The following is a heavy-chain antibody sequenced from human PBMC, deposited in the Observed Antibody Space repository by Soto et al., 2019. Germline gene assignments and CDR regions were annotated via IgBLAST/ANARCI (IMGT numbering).Heavy chain of an antibody. D-gene: IGHD1-26*01. J-gene: IGHJ4*01. Sequence: GGSLRLSCAASGFTFSSSAMTWVRQTPGKGLQWVSSIDSAFTTYYSDSLKGHFTISRDNYKNTVYLQMNSLRADDTAVYYCAKDQWELMHWGQGTLVTVSS. V-gene: IGHV3-23*05. CDR2: IDSAFTT. CDR3: AKDQWELMH. CDR1: GFTFSSSA.